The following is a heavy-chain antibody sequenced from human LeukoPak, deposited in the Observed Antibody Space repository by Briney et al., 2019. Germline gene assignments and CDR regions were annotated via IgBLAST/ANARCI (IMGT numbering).Heavy chain of an antibody. V-gene: IGHV3-30*03. CDR2: ISYDGTNK. J-gene: IGHJ4*02. CDR3: ARRDCNSFKCFSFDY. Sequence: GGSLGLSCVASGFTFSSYGMHWVRQAPGKGLEWVAVISYDGTNKYYADSVRGRFTISRDNSKNTLYLQMDSLRTEDTAVYYCARRDCNSFKCFSFDYWGQGILVTVSS. D-gene: IGHD2/OR15-2a*01. CDR1: GFTFSSYG.